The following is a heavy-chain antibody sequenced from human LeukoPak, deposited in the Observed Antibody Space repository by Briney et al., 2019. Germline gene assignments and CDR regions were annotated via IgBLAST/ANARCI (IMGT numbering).Heavy chain of an antibody. V-gene: IGHV1-69*04. CDR1: GGTFSTYA. CDR2: IVPILGTA. D-gene: IGHD6-13*01. CDR3: ARVPQGSSWPYYFDY. Sequence: ASVKVSCKASGGTFSTYAISWVRQAPGQGLEWVRRIVPILGTANYAQNFQGRVTITADRSTTTAYMELSSLRSEDTAVYYCARVPQGSSWPYYFDYWGQGTLVTVSS. J-gene: IGHJ4*02.